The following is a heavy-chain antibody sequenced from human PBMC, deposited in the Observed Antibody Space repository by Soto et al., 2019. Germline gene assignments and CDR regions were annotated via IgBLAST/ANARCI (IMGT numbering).Heavy chain of an antibody. J-gene: IGHJ4*02. CDR1: GFTFSSYA. CDR2: ISGSGGST. Sequence: EVQLLESGGGLVQPGGSLRLSCAASGFTFSSYAMSWVRQAPGKGLEWGSGISGSGGSTYYADSVKGRCTISRDNSKNTLYLHMNSLRAEDTAVYYSATGSWVSGWYYFDYWGQGTLVTVSS. CDR3: ATGSWVSGWYYFDY. V-gene: IGHV3-23*01. D-gene: IGHD6-19*01.